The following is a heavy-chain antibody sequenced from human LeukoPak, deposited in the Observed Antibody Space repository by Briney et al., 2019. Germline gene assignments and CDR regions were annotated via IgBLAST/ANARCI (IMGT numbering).Heavy chain of an antibody. D-gene: IGHD5-12*01. CDR3: AILLSGYQLYAFDI. Sequence: GGSLRLSCAASGFTFSSYGMHWVRQAPGKGLEWVAFIRYDGSNKYYADSVKGRFTISRDNSKNTLYLQMNSLRADDTAVYYCAILLSGYQLYAFDIWGQGTMVTVSS. CDR2: IRYDGSNK. V-gene: IGHV3-30*02. CDR1: GFTFSSYG. J-gene: IGHJ3*02.